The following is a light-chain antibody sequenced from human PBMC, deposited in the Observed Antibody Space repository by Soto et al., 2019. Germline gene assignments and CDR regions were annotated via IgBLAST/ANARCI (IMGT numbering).Light chain of an antibody. Sequence: QSALTQPAPVSGSPGQSITISCTATTSDVGAYNYVSWYQQYPGKAPKVIIFEVRKRPPGVSNRFSGSKSGDTASLAISGLQAEDEADYYCSSYRSSTTFVFGTGTKLTVL. J-gene: IGLJ1*01. CDR2: EVR. V-gene: IGLV2-14*01. CDR1: TSDVGAYNY. CDR3: SSYRSSTTFV.